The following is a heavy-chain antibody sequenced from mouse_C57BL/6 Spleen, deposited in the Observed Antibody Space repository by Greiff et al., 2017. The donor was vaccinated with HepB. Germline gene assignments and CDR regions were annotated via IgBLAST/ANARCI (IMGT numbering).Heavy chain of an antibody. CDR2: IRLKSDNYAT. D-gene: IGHD2-1*01. V-gene: IGHV6-3*01. CDR1: GFTFSNYW. J-gene: IGHJ4*01. CDR3: TGRYGNSYYYAMDY. Sequence: DVKLQESGGGLVQPGGSMKLSCVASGFTFSNYWMNWVRQSPEKGLEWVAQIRLKSDNYATHYAESVKGRFTISRDDSKSSVYLQMNNLRAEDTGIYYCTGRYGNSYYYAMDYWGQGTSVTVSS.